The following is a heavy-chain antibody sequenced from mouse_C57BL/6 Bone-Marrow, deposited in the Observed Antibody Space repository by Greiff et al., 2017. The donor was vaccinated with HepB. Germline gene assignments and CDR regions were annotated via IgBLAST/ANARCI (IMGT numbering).Heavy chain of an antibody. Sequence: QVQLQQPGAELVKPGASVKMSCKASGYTFTSYWITWVKQRPGQGLEWIGDIYPGSGSTNYNEKFKSKATLTVDTSSSTAYMQLSSLTSEDSAVYYCARSPYSKAWFAYWGQGTLVTVSA. J-gene: IGHJ3*01. D-gene: IGHD2-5*01. V-gene: IGHV1-55*01. CDR3: ARSPYSKAWFAY. CDR2: IYPGSGST. CDR1: GYTFTSYW.